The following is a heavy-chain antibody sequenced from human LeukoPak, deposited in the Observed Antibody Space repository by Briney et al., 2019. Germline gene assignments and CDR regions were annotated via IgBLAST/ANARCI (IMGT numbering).Heavy chain of an antibody. D-gene: IGHD2/OR15-2a*01. CDR2: INPNSGAT. CDR1: GYIFSGYY. V-gene: IGHV1-2*02. J-gene: IGHJ4*02. CDR3: ARGIYSYSTPFDY. Sequence: ASVKVSCKASGYIFSGYYMHWVRQAPGQGLEWMGWINPNSGATNYAQKSQGRVTVTRDRTISTVYMELSSLGSDDTAVYYCARGIYSYSTPFDYWGQGTLVTVSS.